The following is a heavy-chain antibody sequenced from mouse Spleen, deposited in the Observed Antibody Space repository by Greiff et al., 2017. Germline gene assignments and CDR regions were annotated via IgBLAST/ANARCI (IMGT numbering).Heavy chain of an antibody. Sequence: EVKLVESGGGLVKPGGSLKLSCAASGFTFSSYAMSWVRQTPEKRLEWVATISSGGSYTYYPDSVKGRFTISRDNAKNTLYLQMSSLRSEDTAMYYCATHLDYWGQGTSVTVSS. V-gene: IGHV5-9-1*01. J-gene: IGHJ4*01. CDR1: GFTFSSYA. CDR2: ISSGGSYT. CDR3: ATHLDY.